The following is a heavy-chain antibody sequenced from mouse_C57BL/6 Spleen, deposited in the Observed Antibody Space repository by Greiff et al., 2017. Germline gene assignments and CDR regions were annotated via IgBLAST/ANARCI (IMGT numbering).Heavy chain of an antibody. CDR3: ARRGGNYGGYAMDY. D-gene: IGHD2-1*01. Sequence: QVQLQQPGAELVKPGASVKMSCKASGYTFTSYWITWVKQRPGQGLEWIGDIYPGSGSTNYNEKFKSKATLTVDTSSSTAYMQLSSLTSEDSAVYYCARRGGNYGGYAMDYWGQGTSVTVSS. CDR1: GYTFTSYW. J-gene: IGHJ4*01. V-gene: IGHV1-55*01. CDR2: IYPGSGST.